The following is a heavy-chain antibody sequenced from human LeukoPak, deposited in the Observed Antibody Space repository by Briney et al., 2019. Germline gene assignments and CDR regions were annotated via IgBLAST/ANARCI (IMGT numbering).Heavy chain of an antibody. Sequence: ASVKVSCKASGGTFSSYAISWVRQAPGQGLEWMGGFDPEDGETIYAQKFQGRVTMTEDTSTDTAYMELSSLRSEDTAVYYCATRPNYYYDSSGSFDYWGQGTLVTVSS. CDR2: FDPEDGET. V-gene: IGHV1-24*01. D-gene: IGHD3-22*01. J-gene: IGHJ4*02. CDR1: GGTFSSYA. CDR3: ATRPNYYYDSSGSFDY.